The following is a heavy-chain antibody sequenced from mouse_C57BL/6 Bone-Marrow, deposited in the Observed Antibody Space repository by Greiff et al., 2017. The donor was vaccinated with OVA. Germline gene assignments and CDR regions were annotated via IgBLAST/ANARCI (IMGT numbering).Heavy chain of an antibody. CDR1: GYTFTDYY. CDR3: ATFYGSSSYPFAY. J-gene: IGHJ3*01. V-gene: IGHV1-26*01. Sequence: EVQLQQSGPELVKPGASVKISCKASGYTFTDYYMNWVKQSHGKSLEWIGDINPNNGGTSYNQKFKGKATLTVDKSSSTAYMELRSLTSEDSAVYYCATFYGSSSYPFAYWGQGTLVTVSA. CDR2: INPNNGGT. D-gene: IGHD1-1*01.